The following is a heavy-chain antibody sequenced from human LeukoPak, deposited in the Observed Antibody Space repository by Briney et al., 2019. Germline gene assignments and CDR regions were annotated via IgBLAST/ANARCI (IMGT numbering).Heavy chain of an antibody. Sequence: SETLSLTCTVSGGSMSSSGYYWGWIRQPPGKGLEWIGSIYYSGSTYYNPSLKSRVTISVDTSKNQFSLKLSPVTAADTAVYYCASTLREYDILTGYYYYYGMDVWGQGTTVTVSS. D-gene: IGHD3-9*01. V-gene: IGHV4-39*01. CDR2: IYYSGST. J-gene: IGHJ6*02. CDR3: ASTLREYDILTGYYYYYGMDV. CDR1: GGSMSSSGYY.